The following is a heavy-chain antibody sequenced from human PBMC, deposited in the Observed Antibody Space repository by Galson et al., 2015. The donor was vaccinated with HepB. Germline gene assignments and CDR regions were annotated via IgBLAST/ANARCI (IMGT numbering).Heavy chain of an antibody. V-gene: IGHV1-3*01. D-gene: IGHD3-22*01. Sequence: SVKVSCKASGYTFTSYAMHWVRQAPGQRLEWMGWINAGNGNTKYSQKFQGRVTITRDTSASTAYMELSSLRSEDTAVYYCAAMKVVVIPTTNYYGMDVWGQGTTVTVSS. J-gene: IGHJ6*02. CDR2: INAGNGNT. CDR1: GYTFTSYA. CDR3: AAMKVVVIPTTNYYGMDV.